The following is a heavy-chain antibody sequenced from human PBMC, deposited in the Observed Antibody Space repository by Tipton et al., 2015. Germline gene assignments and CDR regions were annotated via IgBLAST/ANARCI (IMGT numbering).Heavy chain of an antibody. Sequence: TLSLTCTVSGGSIGSSNYYWVWIRQPPGKGLEWIGSVRYTGNTYYIPSLKSRVTISVDTSRNQFSLRLTSVTAADTAVYYCAKWDSDNFYGMDVWGQGTTVTVSS. V-gene: IGHV4-39*01. CDR1: GGSIGSSNYY. CDR2: VRYTGNT. CDR3: AKWDSDNFYGMDV. J-gene: IGHJ6*02. D-gene: IGHD1-26*01.